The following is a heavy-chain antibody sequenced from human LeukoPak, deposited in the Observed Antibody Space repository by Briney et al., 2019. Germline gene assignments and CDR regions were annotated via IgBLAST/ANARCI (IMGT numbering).Heavy chain of an antibody. J-gene: IGHJ4*02. CDR3: AKDGDDYYGSGSYADY. CDR1: GFTFSSYG. CDR2: IRYDGSSK. D-gene: IGHD3-10*01. V-gene: IGHV3-30*02. Sequence: GGSLRLSCAGSGFTFSSYGMHWVRQAPGQGLERVAFIRYDGSSKYYADSVKGRFTISRDNSKNTLYLQMNSLRAEDTAVYYCAKDGDDYYGSGSYADYWGQGTLVTVSP.